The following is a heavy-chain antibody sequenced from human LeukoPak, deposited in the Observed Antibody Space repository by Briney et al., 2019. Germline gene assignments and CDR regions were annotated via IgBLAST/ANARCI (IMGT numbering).Heavy chain of an antibody. CDR1: GYSISSGYY. CDR3: AREGFGELYGNWFDP. V-gene: IGHV4-38-2*02. Sequence: SGTLSLTCAVSGYSISSGYYWGWIRQPPGKGLEWIGSIYHSGSTYYNPSLKSRVTISVDTSKNQFSLKLSSVTAADTAVYYCAREGFGELYGNWFDPWGQGTLVTVSS. D-gene: IGHD3-10*01. CDR2: IYHSGST. J-gene: IGHJ5*02.